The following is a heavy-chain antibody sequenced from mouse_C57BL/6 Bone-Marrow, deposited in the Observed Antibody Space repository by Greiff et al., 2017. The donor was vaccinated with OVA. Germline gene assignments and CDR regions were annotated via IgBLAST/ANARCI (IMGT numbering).Heavy chain of an antibody. Sequence: QVHVKQPGAELVKPGASVKMSCKASGYTFTSYWITWVKQRPGQGLEWIGDIYPGSGSTNYNEKFKSKATLTVDTSSSTAYMQLSSLTSEDSAVYYCAREGIYYGNPRLFAYWGQGTLVTVSA. V-gene: IGHV1-55*01. CDR2: IYPGSGST. D-gene: IGHD2-1*01. J-gene: IGHJ3*01. CDR3: AREGIYYGNPRLFAY. CDR1: GYTFTSYW.